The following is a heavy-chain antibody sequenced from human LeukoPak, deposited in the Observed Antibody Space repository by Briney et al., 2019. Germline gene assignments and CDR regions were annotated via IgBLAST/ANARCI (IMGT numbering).Heavy chain of an antibody. CDR1: GFTFSSYG. D-gene: IGHD1-1*01. Sequence: PGGSLRLSCAASGFTFSSYGMHWVRQAPGKGLEWVAFIRYDGSNKYYADSVKGRFTISRDNSKNTLYLQMNSLRAEDTAVYYCAKVETRGVNWFDPWGQGTLVTVSS. V-gene: IGHV3-30*02. CDR3: AKVETRGVNWFDP. J-gene: IGHJ5*02. CDR2: IRYDGSNK.